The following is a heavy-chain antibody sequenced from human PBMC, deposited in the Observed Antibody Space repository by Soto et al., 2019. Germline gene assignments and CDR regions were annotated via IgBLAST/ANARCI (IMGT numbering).Heavy chain of an antibody. Sequence: QVPLQEMGPGLVKPSQTLTITCTVSGDSVNSAYWSWIRQLPGQGLEWMGNIHHTGKTFYNPSLTRGVAISLNTSKPLFSLKMRSITAADTAVYYCARTDAYNSSFFDSGGQGTVVTVAS. D-gene: IGHD6-6*01. J-gene: IGHJ4*02. V-gene: IGHV4-31*03. CDR3: ARTDAYNSSFFDS. CDR1: GDSVNSAY. CDR2: IHHTGKT.